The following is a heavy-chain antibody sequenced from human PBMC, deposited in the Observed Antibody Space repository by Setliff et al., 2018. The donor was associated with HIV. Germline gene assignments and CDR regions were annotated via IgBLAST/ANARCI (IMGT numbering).Heavy chain of an antibody. Sequence: PGGSLRLSCAASGFTFSNYVMTWVRQAPGKGLEWVSSVTGNGARTFYADSVKGRFTISSDTSKNTMYLQMNSLRAEDTAVYYCAKGPGYSSSWYYFNYWGQGTLVTVSS. CDR2: VTGNGART. D-gene: IGHD6-13*01. J-gene: IGHJ4*02. CDR3: AKGPGYSSSWYYFNY. V-gene: IGHV3-23*01. CDR1: GFTFSNYV.